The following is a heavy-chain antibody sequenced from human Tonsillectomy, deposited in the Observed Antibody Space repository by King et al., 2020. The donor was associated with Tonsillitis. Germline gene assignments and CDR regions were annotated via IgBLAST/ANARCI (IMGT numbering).Heavy chain of an antibody. CDR3: SDQNDN. CDR2: IRTKANSYAT. V-gene: IGHV3-73*02. J-gene: IGHJ4*02. Sequence: VQLVESGGGLVQPGGSLKLSCAASGFTFSGSVMHGVRQASGKGLEWVGRIRTKANSYATAYAASVKGRFTISRDDSKNTAYLQMNSLKTEDTAVYYCSDQNDNWGQGTLVTVSS. D-gene: IGHD2-21*01. CDR1: GFTFSGSV.